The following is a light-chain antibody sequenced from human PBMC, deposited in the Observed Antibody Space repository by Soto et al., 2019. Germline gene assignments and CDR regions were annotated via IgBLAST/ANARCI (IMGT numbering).Light chain of an antibody. V-gene: IGLV2-14*03. CDR2: DVS. Sequence: QSALTQPASVSGSPGQSITISCTGTSSDIGTYNYVSWYQQHPGQAPKLMIYDVSNRPSGVSDRFSCSKSGNTSSLTISGFQAEDEADYYCYSCSRSSGTRYVFGTGTKLTVL. CDR1: SSDIGTYNY. CDR3: YSCSRSSGTRYV. J-gene: IGLJ1*01.